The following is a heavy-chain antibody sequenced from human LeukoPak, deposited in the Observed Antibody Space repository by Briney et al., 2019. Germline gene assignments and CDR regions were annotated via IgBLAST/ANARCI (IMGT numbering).Heavy chain of an antibody. CDR3: AKDNPVLSYVKGGFDY. D-gene: IGHD5-18*01. Sequence: PGGSLRPSCAASGFTFSSYGMHWVRQAPGKGLEWVAVISYDGSNKYYADSVKGRFTISRDNSKNTLYLQMNSLRAEDTAVYYCAKDNPVLSYVKGGFDYWGQGTLVTVSS. J-gene: IGHJ4*02. CDR1: GFTFSSYG. CDR2: ISYDGSNK. V-gene: IGHV3-30*18.